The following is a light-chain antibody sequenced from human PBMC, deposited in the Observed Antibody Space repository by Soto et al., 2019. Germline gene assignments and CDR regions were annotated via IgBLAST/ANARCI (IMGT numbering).Light chain of an antibody. V-gene: IGKV3-15*01. CDR3: QQYNNWPPYT. CDR2: GAS. CDR1: QSVSSN. Sequence: EIVMTQSPATLSVSPGERATLSCRASQSVSSNLAWYQQKPGQAPRLLIYGASTRATGIPARFSGSGSGTEGTLTSSSLQSEDFALYYCQQYNNWPPYTFGQGTKLEIK. J-gene: IGKJ2*01.